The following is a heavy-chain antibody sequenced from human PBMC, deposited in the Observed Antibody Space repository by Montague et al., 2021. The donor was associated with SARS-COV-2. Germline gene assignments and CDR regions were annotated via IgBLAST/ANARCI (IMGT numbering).Heavy chain of an antibody. V-gene: IGHV4-61*08. J-gene: IGHJ3*02. CDR3: ATEMPAYDVFDI. Sequence: SETLSLTCTVSGVSVTSGDYYWTWIRPPPGKRLEWIGYFHNTGRPNYNPSLKSRVTISMATSKNQFSLKVDSVSAADTAVYYCATEMPAYDVFDIWGQGTMVTVS. CDR1: GVSVTSGDYY. D-gene: IGHD2-2*01. CDR2: FHNTGRP.